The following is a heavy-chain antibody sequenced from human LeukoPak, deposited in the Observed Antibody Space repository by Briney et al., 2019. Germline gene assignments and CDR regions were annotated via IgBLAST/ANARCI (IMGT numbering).Heavy chain of an antibody. J-gene: IGHJ1*01. Sequence: SETLSLTCSVSGCSISSCYWTWIRQPPGKGLEWIGYRYYSGSTTYNPSLKSRVTISVDTSKSQFSLKLISVTAADTAIYYCARIRGDFETDWGQGTLVTVSS. CDR1: GCSISSCY. CDR3: ARIRGDFETD. V-gene: IGHV4-59*01. D-gene: IGHD3-16*01. CDR2: RYYSGST.